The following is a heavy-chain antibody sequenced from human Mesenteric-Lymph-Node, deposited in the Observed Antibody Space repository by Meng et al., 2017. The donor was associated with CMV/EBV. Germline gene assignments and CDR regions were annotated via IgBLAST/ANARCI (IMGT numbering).Heavy chain of an antibody. V-gene: IGHV3-53*01. Sequence: GGSLRLSCAASGFTVSSNYMSWVRQAPGKGLEWVSVIYTGGTTYYADFVKGRFTISRDDSKSTLFLQMNSLTVEDTAVYYCARSLLGYHYYGMDVWGQGTTVTVSS. J-gene: IGHJ6*02. CDR1: GFTVSSNY. CDR2: IYTGGTT. CDR3: ARSLLGYHYYGMDV.